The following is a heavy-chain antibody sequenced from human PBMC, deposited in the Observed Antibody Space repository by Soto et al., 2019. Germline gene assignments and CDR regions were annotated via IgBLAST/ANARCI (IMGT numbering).Heavy chain of an antibody. CDR1: GFTFSAYN. Sequence: GGSLRLSCAASGFTFSAYNMNWVRQPPGKGLEWVSSITSSSSSIYYADSLKGRFTISRDNAKNSLYLQMNSLRAADPAVYYCSSHYSDNRWLDPYDRETLFSVSS. V-gene: IGHV3-21*06. CDR3: SSHYSDNRWLDP. CDR2: ITSSSSSI. J-gene: IGHJ5*01. D-gene: IGHD4-17*01.